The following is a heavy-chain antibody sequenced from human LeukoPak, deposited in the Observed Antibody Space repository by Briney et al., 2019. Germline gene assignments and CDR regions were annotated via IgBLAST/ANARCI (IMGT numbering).Heavy chain of an antibody. CDR3: ATLYITMVRGDTFDY. CDR2: VCCNSGNL. D-gene: IGHD3-10*01. J-gene: IGHJ4*02. V-gene: IGHV3-9*01. Sequence: QTGGSLRLSCAASKFSFDDYAMRWVRPGVCCNSGNLASAGSVKGRFTISRDNARNSLYLQMNSLRPEDTAVYYCATLYITMVRGDTFDYWGQGTLVAVSS. CDR1: KFSFDDYA.